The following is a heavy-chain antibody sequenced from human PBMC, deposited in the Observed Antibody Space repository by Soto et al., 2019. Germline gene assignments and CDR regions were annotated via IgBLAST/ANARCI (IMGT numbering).Heavy chain of an antibody. J-gene: IGHJ6*03. CDR1: GFTFTNAW. CDR2: IKSKADGGTT. D-gene: IGHD2-15*01. V-gene: IGHV3-15*01. CDR3: PTGSRVSGYGPVDV. Sequence: EVQLVESGGGLVKPGGSLRLSCAASGFTFTNAWMSWVRQAPGKGLEWVGRIKSKADGGTTDYAAPVKGRFTISRDDSKNTLYRQMNSRRTEDTAVYFCPTGSRVSGYGPVDVWGKGTTVTVSS.